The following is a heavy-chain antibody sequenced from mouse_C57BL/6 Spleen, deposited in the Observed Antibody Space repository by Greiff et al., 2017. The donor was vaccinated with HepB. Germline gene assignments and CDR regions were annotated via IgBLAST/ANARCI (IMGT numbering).Heavy chain of an antibody. Sequence: QVQLKQSGAELVKPGASVKLSCKASGYTFTSYWMHWVKQRPGQGLEWIGMIHPNSGSTNYNEKFKSKATLTVDKSSSTAYMQLSSLTSEDSAVYYCARSGGTGDYWGQGTTLTVSS. CDR2: IHPNSGST. V-gene: IGHV1-64*01. D-gene: IGHD1-1*02. CDR1: GYTFTSYW. CDR3: ARSGGTGDY. J-gene: IGHJ2*01.